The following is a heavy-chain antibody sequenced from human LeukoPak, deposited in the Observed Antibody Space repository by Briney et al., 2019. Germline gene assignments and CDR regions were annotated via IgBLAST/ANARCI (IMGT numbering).Heavy chain of an antibody. CDR2: FHYSTST. J-gene: IGHJ3*02. CDR1: GGSISSHY. D-gene: IGHD3-16*01. Sequence: SETLSLTCTVAGGSISSHYWSWIRQPPGKGLECIGYFHYSTSTNYNPSLKSRVTISVDTSRKQFSLKLNSVTAADTAVYYCARLGQPNAFDIWGQGTMVTVSS. CDR3: ARLGQPNAFDI. V-gene: IGHV4-59*08.